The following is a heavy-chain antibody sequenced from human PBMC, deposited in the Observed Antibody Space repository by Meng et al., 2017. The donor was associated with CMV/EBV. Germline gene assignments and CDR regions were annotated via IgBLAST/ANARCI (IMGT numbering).Heavy chain of an antibody. Sequence: GESLKISRAASGFTFDDYTMHLVRQAPGKGPEWVSLISWDGGSTYHADSVKGRFTISRDNSKNSLYLQMNSLRTEDTALYYCAKDMGNPRGYYYGMDVWGQGTTVTVSS. CDR2: ISWDGGST. CDR3: AKDMGNPRGYYYGMDV. J-gene: IGHJ6*02. V-gene: IGHV3-43*01. CDR1: GFTFDDYT. D-gene: IGHD7-27*01.